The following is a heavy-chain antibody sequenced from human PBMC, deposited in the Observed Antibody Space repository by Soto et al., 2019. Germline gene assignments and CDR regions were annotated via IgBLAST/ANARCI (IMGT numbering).Heavy chain of an antibody. CDR3: ARDRRFCSTASCLTGDFYFPLDV. CDR1: GASIRSGGFP. V-gene: IGHV4-31*03. J-gene: IGHJ6*02. D-gene: IGHD2-2*01. CDR2: IFHDGTT. Sequence: SETLSHTCSVSGASIRSGGFPWNWIRQHPGKGLECFGYIFHDGTTYYNPSLKGRVIISVDTSDNSFSLNLSSVTAADTAVYYCARDRRFCSTASCLTGDFYFPLDVWGQGTSVTVS.